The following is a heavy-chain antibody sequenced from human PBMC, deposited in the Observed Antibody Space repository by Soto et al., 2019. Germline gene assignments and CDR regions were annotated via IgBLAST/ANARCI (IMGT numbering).Heavy chain of an antibody. D-gene: IGHD6-19*01. Sequence: QVQLVESGGGVVQPGRSLRLSCAASGFTFSSYAMHWVRQAPGKGLEWVAVISYDGSNKYYADSVKGRFTISRDNSKNTLYLQMNSLRAEDTAVYYCARRDYSSGWYPWGQGTLVTVSS. CDR3: ARRDYSSGWYP. V-gene: IGHV3-30-3*01. CDR1: GFTFSSYA. J-gene: IGHJ5*02. CDR2: ISYDGSNK.